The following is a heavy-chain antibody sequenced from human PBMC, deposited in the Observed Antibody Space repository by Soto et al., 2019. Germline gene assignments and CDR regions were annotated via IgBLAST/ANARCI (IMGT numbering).Heavy chain of an antibody. CDR2: IIPMFDTP. J-gene: IGHJ4*02. CDR3: ARSGGLDRDFNY. Sequence: SVKVSCKASGGTFGSDSFSWVRQAPGQGLEWMGGIIPMFDTPIYAQKFQDRVTITADESTSTAYMQLSSLRSGDTAVYYCARSGGLDRDFNYWGQGSLVTVSS. CDR1: GGTFGSDS. D-gene: IGHD2-15*01. V-gene: IGHV1-69*13.